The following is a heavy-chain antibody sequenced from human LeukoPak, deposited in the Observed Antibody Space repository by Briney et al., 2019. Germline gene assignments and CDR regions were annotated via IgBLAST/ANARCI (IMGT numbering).Heavy chain of an antibody. V-gene: IGHV3-13*04. Sequence: PGGSLRLSCAASGXTFSSYDMHWVRQATGKGLEWVSAIGTAGDTYYPGSVKGRFTISRENAKNSLYLQMNSLRAGDTAVYYCARTQLLSDAFDIWGQGTMVTVSS. D-gene: IGHD2-2*01. CDR2: IGTAGDT. CDR3: ARTQLLSDAFDI. J-gene: IGHJ3*02. CDR1: GXTFSSYD.